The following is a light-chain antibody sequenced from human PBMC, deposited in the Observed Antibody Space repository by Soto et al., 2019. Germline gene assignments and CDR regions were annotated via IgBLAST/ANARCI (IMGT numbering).Light chain of an antibody. CDR1: AGAVSTTNW. Sequence: QTVVTQEPSLVVSPGGTVTLTRASSAGAVSTTNWPNWFQQKPGQAPRALIYSTDNKHAWTPARFSGSLLGGKAVLALSGAQPEDEAEYYCSLYYSGAHLVIGGGTKLTVL. J-gene: IGLJ2*01. CDR3: SLYYSGAHLV. CDR2: STD. V-gene: IGLV7-43*01.